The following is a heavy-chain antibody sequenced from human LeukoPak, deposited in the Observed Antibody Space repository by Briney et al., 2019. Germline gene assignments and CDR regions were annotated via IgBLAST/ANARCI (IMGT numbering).Heavy chain of an antibody. D-gene: IGHD1-1*01. CDR2: INTNTGNP. Sequence: ASVKVSCKASGYTFTSYAMNWVRQAPGQGLEWMGWINTNTGNPTYAQGFTGRFVFSLDTSVSTAYLQISSLKAEDTAVYYCARGYSPFYHYGMDVWGQGTTVTVSS. CDR3: ARGYSPFYHYGMDV. V-gene: IGHV7-4-1*02. CDR1: GYTFTSYA. J-gene: IGHJ6*02.